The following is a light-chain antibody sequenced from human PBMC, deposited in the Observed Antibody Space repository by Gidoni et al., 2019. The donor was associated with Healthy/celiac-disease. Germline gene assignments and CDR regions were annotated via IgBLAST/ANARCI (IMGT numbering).Light chain of an antibody. CDR2: AAS. V-gene: IGKV1-39*01. J-gene: IGKJ1*01. CDR1: QSISSY. Sequence: DIQMTQSPSSLSASVGDRVTITRRASQSISSYLNWYQQKPGKAPKLLIYAASSLQSRVPSRFSGSGSGTDFTLTISSLQPEVFATYCCQQSYRTRWTFGQGTKVEIK. CDR3: QQSYRTRWT.